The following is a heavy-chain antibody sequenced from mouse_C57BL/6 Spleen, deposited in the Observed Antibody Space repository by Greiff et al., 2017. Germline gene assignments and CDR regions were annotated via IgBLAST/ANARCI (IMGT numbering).Heavy chain of an antibody. CDR3: ARPVSTMVTTSVGY. J-gene: IGHJ3*01. CDR2: ISSGSSTL. D-gene: IGHD2-2*01. CDR1: GFTFSDYG. Sequence: EVQVVESGGGLVKPGGSLTLSCAASGFTFSDYGMHWVRQAPEKGLEWVAYISSGSSTLYYADTVKGRFTISRDNAKNTLFLQMTSLRSEDTARYYCARPVSTMVTTSVGYWGQGTLVTVAA. V-gene: IGHV5-17*01.